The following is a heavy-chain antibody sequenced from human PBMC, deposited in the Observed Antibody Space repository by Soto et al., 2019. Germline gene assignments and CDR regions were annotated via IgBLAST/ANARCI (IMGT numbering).Heavy chain of an antibody. CDR3: ARDRSGWYDF. Sequence: SVKVSFKTSCYPFTSNRLSWVRRAPGQGLEWMGWISPHNGNAKYAQKFQDRVTMTADTAASTVYMELRSLRSDDSAVFYCARDRSGWYDFWGQGTLVTVSS. CDR1: CYPFTSNR. D-gene: IGHD6-19*01. J-gene: IGHJ4*02. CDR2: ISPHNGNA. V-gene: IGHV1-18*01.